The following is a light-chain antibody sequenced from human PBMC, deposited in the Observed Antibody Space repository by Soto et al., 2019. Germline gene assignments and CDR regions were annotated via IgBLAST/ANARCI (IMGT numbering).Light chain of an antibody. CDR1: SSDIGGYYY. J-gene: IGLJ1*01. CDR3: SSYAGSNNFV. V-gene: IGLV2-8*01. Sequence: QSALTQPPSPSGSPGQSVTVSCTGTSSDIGGYYYVSWYQQHPGKAPKLIIYEVTKRPSGVPDRFSGSKSGNTASLTVSGLQAEDEADYYCSSYAGSNNFVFGAGTKVTVL. CDR2: EVT.